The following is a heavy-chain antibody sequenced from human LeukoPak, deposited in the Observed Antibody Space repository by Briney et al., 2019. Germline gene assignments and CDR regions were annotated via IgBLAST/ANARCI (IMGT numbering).Heavy chain of an antibody. Sequence: GSSVKVSCKASGDTFSNLAIAWVRQAPGQGLEWMGRIMPISDIVKYAQKFQGRVTLTADTSTSTAYLDLSSLRSDDTAVYYCARDAGVGAKDYWGQGTLVTVSS. CDR1: GDTFSNLA. CDR3: ARDAGVGAKDY. J-gene: IGHJ4*02. CDR2: IMPISDIV. V-gene: IGHV1-69*04. D-gene: IGHD1-26*01.